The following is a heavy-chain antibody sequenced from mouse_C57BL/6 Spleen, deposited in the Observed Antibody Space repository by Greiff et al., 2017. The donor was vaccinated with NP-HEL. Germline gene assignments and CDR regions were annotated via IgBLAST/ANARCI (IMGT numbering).Heavy chain of an antibody. Sequence: QVQLQQSGPELVKPGASVKISCKASGYAFSSSWMNWVKRRPGKGLEWIGRIYPGDGDTNYNGKFKGKATLTADKSSSTAYMQLSSLTSEDSAVYFCARVYDYEGVDYWGQGTSVTVSS. CDR1: GYAFSSSW. J-gene: IGHJ4*01. CDR3: ARVYDYEGVDY. D-gene: IGHD2-4*01. CDR2: IYPGDGDT. V-gene: IGHV1-82*01.